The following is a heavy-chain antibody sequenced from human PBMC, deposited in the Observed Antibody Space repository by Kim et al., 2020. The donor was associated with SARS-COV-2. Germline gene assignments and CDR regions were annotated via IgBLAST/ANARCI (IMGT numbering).Heavy chain of an antibody. CDR1: GGSITPYY. J-gene: IGHJ4*02. CDR3: ARHRETDYGDYGFDY. Sequence: SETLSLTCNVSGGSITPYYWSWVRQPPGKRLEWIGYIFYSGSTNYNPSLKSRVTMSADTSKNQFSLRSTSVTAADTAVYYCARHRETDYGDYGFDYWGRG. V-gene: IGHV4-59*08. D-gene: IGHD4-17*01. CDR2: IFYSGST.